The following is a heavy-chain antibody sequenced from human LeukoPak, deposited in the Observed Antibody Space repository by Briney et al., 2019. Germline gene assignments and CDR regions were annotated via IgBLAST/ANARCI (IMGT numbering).Heavy chain of an antibody. D-gene: IGHD6-19*01. CDR3: ARAGAGPYYFDY. Sequence: SETLSLTCTVSGGSISSYYWSWIRQPPGKGLEWIGRIYTSGSTNYNPSLHSRLTISVDTSKNQFSLMLPPFTAAAAAAVSCARAGAGPYYFDYWGQGTLVTVSS. CDR2: IYTSGST. V-gene: IGHV4-4*07. CDR1: GGSISSYY. J-gene: IGHJ4*02.